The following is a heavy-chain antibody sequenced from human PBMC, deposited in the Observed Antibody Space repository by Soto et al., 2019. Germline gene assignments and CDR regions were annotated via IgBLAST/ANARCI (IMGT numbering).Heavy chain of an antibody. V-gene: IGHV1-2*02. CDR1: GYTFTVSY. CDR3: AKEHRFCSGGSCAIDF. CDR2: FNPNTGAT. Sequence: QVQLVQSGAEMKKPGASVKVSCMASGYTFTVSYIHWMRQAPGQGFEWMGWFNPNTGATHYAQKFQGRVTMTRDTSISTAYMELSRLRSDDTAVYYCAKEHRFCSGGSCAIDFWGQGTLVTVSS. D-gene: IGHD2-15*01. J-gene: IGHJ4*02.